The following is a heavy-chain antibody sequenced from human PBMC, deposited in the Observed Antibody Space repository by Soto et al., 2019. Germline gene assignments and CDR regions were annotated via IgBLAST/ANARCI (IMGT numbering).Heavy chain of an antibody. J-gene: IGHJ4*02. CDR1: GFIFSNQA. V-gene: IGHV3-23*01. D-gene: IGHD6-6*01. CDR2: ISDRGDET. CDR3: AKDRTVAARNFDY. Sequence: GSLRPSCAASGFIFSNQAMCWVRQGPGKGLEWVSCISDRGDETFFSDSVKGRFTISRDDSKNTLYLQMNSLRAEDSAVYYCAKDRTVAARNFDYWGQGTQVTVSS.